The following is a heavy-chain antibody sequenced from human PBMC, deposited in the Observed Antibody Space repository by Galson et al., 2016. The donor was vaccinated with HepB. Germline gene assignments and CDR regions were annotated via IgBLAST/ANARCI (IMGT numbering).Heavy chain of an antibody. J-gene: IGHJ5*02. D-gene: IGHD2-2*02. CDR2: IHPSGGST. Sequence: SVKVSCKASGYTFTSYYMHWVRQAPGQGLEWMGIIHPSGGSTSYPQKFQGRVTMTRDTSTSTVYMELSRLTSEDTAVYYCAREQVPAAIAPWGQGTLVTVSS. CDR3: AREQVPAAIAP. V-gene: IGHV1-46*03. CDR1: GYTFTSYY.